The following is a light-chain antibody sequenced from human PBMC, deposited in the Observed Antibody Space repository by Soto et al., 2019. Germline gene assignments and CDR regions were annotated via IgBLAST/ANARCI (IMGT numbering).Light chain of an antibody. V-gene: IGKV1-12*01. CDR2: GAS. J-gene: IGKJ4*01. CDR3: QQASSFPLT. CDR1: QLISSW. Sequence: IQMTQSPSSVSASVGDSVTITCRASQLISSWLAWYQVKPRKAPKLLIYGASNRESGVPSRFSGSESGTLFTLTIKSLQPEDFATYDCQQASSFPLTVGGGTTVEI.